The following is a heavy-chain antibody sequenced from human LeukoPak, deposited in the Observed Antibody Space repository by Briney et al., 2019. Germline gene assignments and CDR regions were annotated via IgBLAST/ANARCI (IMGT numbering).Heavy chain of an antibody. D-gene: IGHD3-22*01. CDR3: ASGFYYYDSSGYYDPYPFDY. CDR2: IIPIFGTA. Sequence: GASVKVSCKASGGTFSSYAISWVRQAPGQGLEWMGGIIPIFGTANYAQKFQGRVTITTDESTSTAYMELSSLRSEDTAVYYCASGFYYYDSSGYYDPYPFDYWGQGTLVTVSS. V-gene: IGHV1-69*05. J-gene: IGHJ4*02. CDR1: GGTFSSYA.